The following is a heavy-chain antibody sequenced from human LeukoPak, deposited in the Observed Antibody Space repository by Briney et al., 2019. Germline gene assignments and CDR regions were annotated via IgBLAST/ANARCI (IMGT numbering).Heavy chain of an antibody. J-gene: IGHJ4*02. CDR1: GFSLSTSGVG. Sequence: SGPTLVNPTQTLTLTCTFSGFSLSTSGVGVGWIRQPPGKALEWLALIYWNDDKRYSPSRKSRLTIPKDPSKNQVVLTMTNMDPVDTATYYCAHAYYDFWSGYYPFPYYFDYWGQGTLVTVSS. D-gene: IGHD3-3*01. V-gene: IGHV2-5*01. CDR2: IYWNDDK. CDR3: AHAYYDFWSGYYPFPYYFDY.